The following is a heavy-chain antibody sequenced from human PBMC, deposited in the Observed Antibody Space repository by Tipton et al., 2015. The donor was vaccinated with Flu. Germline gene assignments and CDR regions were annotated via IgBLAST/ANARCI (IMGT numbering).Heavy chain of an antibody. V-gene: IGHV6-1*01. CDR1: GDSVTGDSNS. Sequence: GLVKPSQTLSLTCAISGDSVTGDSNSWNWIRQSPSRGLEWLGRTYYRAKTKNEHAQFVKSRMTIIPDTSKNHFTLHLNIATPADTAVYYRARGPHSESPGDNWFGPWGQGTQVSVSS. CDR2: TYYRAKTKN. CDR3: ARGPHSESPGDNWFGP. D-gene: IGHD7-27*01. J-gene: IGHJ5*02.